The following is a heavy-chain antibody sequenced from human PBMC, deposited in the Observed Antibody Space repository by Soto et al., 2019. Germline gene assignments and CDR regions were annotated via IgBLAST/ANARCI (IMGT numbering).Heavy chain of an antibody. J-gene: IGHJ4*02. Sequence: QVQLVQSGTEVKKPGSSVKVSCKASGDTFSFYTINWVRQAPGLGLEWVGRINPIVSMSNYAQKFQGRVSMTADKATSTAYMELRSLKSDDTAMDFCAASYGSGYRAFDYWGQGALVIVSS. CDR1: GDTFSFYT. CDR2: INPIVSMS. V-gene: IGHV1-69*02. CDR3: AASYGSGYRAFDY. D-gene: IGHD3-10*01.